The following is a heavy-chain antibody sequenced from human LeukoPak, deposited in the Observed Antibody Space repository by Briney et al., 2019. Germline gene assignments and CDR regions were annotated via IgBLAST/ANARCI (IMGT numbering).Heavy chain of an antibody. CDR1: GYTFTSYY. J-gene: IGHJ4*02. CDR2: INPSGGST. Sequence: ASVKVSCKASGYTFTSYYMHWVRQAPGQGLEWMGIINPSGGSTSYAQKFQGRVTITADESTSTAYMELSSLRSEDTAVYYCAREAYSSGWYSGVSFDYWGQGTLVTVSS. V-gene: IGHV1-46*01. CDR3: AREAYSSGWYSGVSFDY. D-gene: IGHD6-19*01.